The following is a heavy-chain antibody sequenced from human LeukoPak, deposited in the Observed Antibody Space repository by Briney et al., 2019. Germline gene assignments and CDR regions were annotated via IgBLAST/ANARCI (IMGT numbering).Heavy chain of an antibody. CDR2: IRFDDTSK. D-gene: IGHD1-26*01. CDR3: AKDLKVGATYYYYMDV. Sequence: PGGSLRLSCAASAFTFSNYGMHWVRQAPGKGLEWVAFIRFDDTSKFYADSVKGRFTIFRDNSKNMLSLQMNSLRVEDTAVYYCAKDLKVGATYYYYMDVWGKGTTVSVSS. J-gene: IGHJ6*03. V-gene: IGHV3-30*02. CDR1: AFTFSNYG.